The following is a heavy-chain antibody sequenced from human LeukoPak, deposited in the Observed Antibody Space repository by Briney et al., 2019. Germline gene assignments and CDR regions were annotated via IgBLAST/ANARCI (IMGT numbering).Heavy chain of an antibody. CDR1: GFSLSTSGVG. CDR3: AHTDCSNGLCAFDI. D-gene: IGHD2-8*01. J-gene: IGHJ3*02. Sequence: SGPTLVKPTQTLTLTCTFSGFSLSTSGVGVGWIRQPPGKALEWLALIYWDDDKRYSPSLKSRLTITKDASKNQVVLTMTNMDPVDTATYYCAHTDCSNGLCAFDIWGQGTMVTVSS. CDR2: IYWDDDK. V-gene: IGHV2-5*02.